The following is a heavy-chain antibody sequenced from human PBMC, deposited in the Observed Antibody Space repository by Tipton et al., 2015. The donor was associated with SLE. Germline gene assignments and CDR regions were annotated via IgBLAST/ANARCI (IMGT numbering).Heavy chain of an antibody. Sequence: SLRLSCAASGFTVSSNYMSWVRQAPGKGLEWVSVIYSGGSTYYADSVKGRFTISRDNSKNTLYLQMNSLRAEDTAVYYCARDDSSSVGWFDPWGQGTLVTVSS. CDR3: ARDDSSSVGWFDP. D-gene: IGHD6-13*01. CDR2: IYSGGST. CDR1: GFTVSSNY. V-gene: IGHV3-53*05. J-gene: IGHJ5*02.